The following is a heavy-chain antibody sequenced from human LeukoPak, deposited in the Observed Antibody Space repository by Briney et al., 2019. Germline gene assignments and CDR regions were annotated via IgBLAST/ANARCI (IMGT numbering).Heavy chain of an antibody. D-gene: IGHD3-10*01. Sequence: ASVKVSCKASGYTFANYGISWVRQAPGQGLEWMGWINTYNGNINYAQILQGRVTMTTDTSTTSVYMELRSLRSDDTAIYYCARGWYGSDIYFGFDYWGQGTLVTVSS. CDR3: ARGWYGSDIYFGFDY. CDR1: GYTFANYG. V-gene: IGHV1-18*01. J-gene: IGHJ4*02. CDR2: INTYNGNI.